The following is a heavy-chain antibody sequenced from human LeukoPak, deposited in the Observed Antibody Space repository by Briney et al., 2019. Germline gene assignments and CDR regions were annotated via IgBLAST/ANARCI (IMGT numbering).Heavy chain of an antibody. J-gene: IGHJ4*02. D-gene: IGHD3-10*01. Sequence: ASVKVSCKASGYTFTSYDINWVRQATGQGLEWMGWMNPNSGNTGYAQKFQGRVTMTRNPSISTAYIELSSLRSEDTALYFCSRGGGGTMVRGVFGSNDDYWGQGTLVTVSS. CDR3: SRGGGGTMVRGVFGSNDDY. CDR2: MNPNSGNT. CDR1: GYTFTSYD. V-gene: IGHV1-8*01.